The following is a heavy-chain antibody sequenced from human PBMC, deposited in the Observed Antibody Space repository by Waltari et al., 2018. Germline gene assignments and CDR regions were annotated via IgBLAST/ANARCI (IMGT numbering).Heavy chain of an antibody. CDR3: AKKDGGLFDP. CDR1: GCPFCGDG. J-gene: IGHJ5*02. CDR2: ISGSCGST. Sequence: EVQLLESGGGLVQPGWSLRLSCAASGCPFCGDGLAWVRQAPGKGLEWGSAISGSCGSTYYADSVKGRFTISRDNSKNTLYLQMNSLRAEDTAVYYCAKKDGGLFDPWGQGTLVTVSS. V-gene: IGHV3-23*01.